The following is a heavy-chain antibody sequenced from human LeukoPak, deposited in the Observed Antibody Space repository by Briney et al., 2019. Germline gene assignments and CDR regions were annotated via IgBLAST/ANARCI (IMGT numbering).Heavy chain of an antibody. V-gene: IGHV3-74*01. Sequence: GGALRLSCAASGVTFSSYWMHWVRQAPGKGLVWGSRINSDGSSTSYADSVKGRFTISRDNAKNTLYLQMNSLRAEDTAVYYCAKDPTMVRGVIKFPYNWFDPWGQGTLVTVSS. J-gene: IGHJ5*02. CDR3: AKDPTMVRGVIKFPYNWFDP. CDR1: GVTFSSYW. D-gene: IGHD3-10*01. CDR2: INSDGSST.